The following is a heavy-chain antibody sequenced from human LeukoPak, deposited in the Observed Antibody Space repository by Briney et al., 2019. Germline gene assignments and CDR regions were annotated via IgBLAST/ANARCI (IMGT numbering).Heavy chain of an antibody. Sequence: GGSLRLSCAASGFTFSSYGMHWVRQAPGKGLEWVAVISYDGSNKYYADSVKGRFTISRDNSKNTLYLQMNSLRAEDTAVYYCAKDDMLQPGIAVAGTSAFDIWGQGTMVTVSS. CDR2: ISYDGSNK. CDR3: AKDDMLQPGIAVAGTSAFDI. V-gene: IGHV3-30*18. J-gene: IGHJ3*02. CDR1: GFTFSSYG. D-gene: IGHD6-19*01.